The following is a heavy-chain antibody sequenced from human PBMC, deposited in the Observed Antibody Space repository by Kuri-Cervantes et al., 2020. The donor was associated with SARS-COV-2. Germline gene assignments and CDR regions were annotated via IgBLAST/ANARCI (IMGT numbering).Heavy chain of an antibody. CDR2: ISYDGSNK. J-gene: IGHJ5*02. V-gene: IGHV3-30*03. CDR3: AEGHSGT. D-gene: IGHD1-26*01. Sequence: GESLKISCAASGFTFSSYGMHWVRQAPGKGLEWVAVISYDGSNKYYADSVKGRFTISRGNSKNTLYLQMNSLRAEDTAVYYCAEGHSGTWGQGTLVTVSS. CDR1: GFTFSSYG.